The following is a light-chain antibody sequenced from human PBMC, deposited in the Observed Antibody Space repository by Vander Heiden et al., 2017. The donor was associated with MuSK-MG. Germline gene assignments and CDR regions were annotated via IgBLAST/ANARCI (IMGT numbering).Light chain of an antibody. CDR2: LNSDGSP. J-gene: IGLJ1*01. V-gene: IGLV4-69*01. CDR1: SGHSNYA. Sequence: QLALTQSPSASASLGASVKLTCTLSSGHSNYAIAWHQQQPEKGPRYLMKLNSDGSPIKGDGIPDRFSGSSSGSERYLTISSLQSEDEADYYCQTWVTGGYVFGTGTQVTVL. CDR3: QTWVTGGYV.